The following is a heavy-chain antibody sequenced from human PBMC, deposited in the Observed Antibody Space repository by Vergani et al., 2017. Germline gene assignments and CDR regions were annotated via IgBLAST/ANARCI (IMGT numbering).Heavy chain of an antibody. V-gene: IGHV4-34*01. CDR3: ARVNTETNGHLYYYYYMDV. D-gene: IGHD4-11*01. CDR2: IAHTGRP. CDR1: GGSFTSYH. J-gene: IGHJ6*03. Sequence: QVQLQQWGGGLLKPSETLSLTCVVNGGSFTSYHWTWIRQSPGEGLEWVGDIAHTGRPEYNPSLKSRLTMSVDKSRNQFSLTLNSVTATDTAIYFCARVNTETNGHLYYYYYMDVWGQGTAVTVS.